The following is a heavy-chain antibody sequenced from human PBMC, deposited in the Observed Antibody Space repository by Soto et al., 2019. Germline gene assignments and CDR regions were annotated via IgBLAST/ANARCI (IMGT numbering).Heavy chain of an antibody. CDR2: INPSGGST. CDR1: GYTFTSYY. Sequence: ASVKVSCKASGYTFTSYYMHWVRQAPGQGLEWMGIINPSGGSTSYAQKFQGRVTMTRDTSTSTVYMELSSLRSEDTAVYYCARADCSSTSCSYGMDVWGQGTTVTVSS. J-gene: IGHJ6*02. D-gene: IGHD2-2*01. V-gene: IGHV1-46*01. CDR3: ARADCSSTSCSYGMDV.